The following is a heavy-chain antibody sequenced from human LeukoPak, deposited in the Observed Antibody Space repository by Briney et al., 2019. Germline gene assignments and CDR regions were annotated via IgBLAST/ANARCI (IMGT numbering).Heavy chain of an antibody. D-gene: IGHD6-19*01. V-gene: IGHV3-48*04. Sequence: PGGSLRLSCVASGFTFGPYTMNWVRQAPGKGLEWISHITSSSDTKYYADSVKGRFTISRDNAKNSLYLQMNSLRAEDTAVYYCARDKGEEWLVRGYFDYWGQGTLVTVSS. CDR2: ITSSSDTK. CDR1: GFTFGPYT. J-gene: IGHJ4*02. CDR3: ARDKGEEWLVRGYFDY.